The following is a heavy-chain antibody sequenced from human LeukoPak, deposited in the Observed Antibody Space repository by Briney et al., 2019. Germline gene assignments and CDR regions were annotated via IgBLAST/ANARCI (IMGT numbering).Heavy chain of an antibody. V-gene: IGHV1-46*01. D-gene: IGHD6-19*01. CDR1: GYTFASYY. CDR2: INPSGGST. CDR3: AREGVAGDFDY. J-gene: IGHJ4*02. Sequence: GASVKVSCKASGYTFASYYMHWVRQAPGQGLEWMGIINPSGGSTSYAQKFQGRVTMTRDTSTSTVYMELSSLRSEDTAVYYCAREGVAGDFDYWGQGTLVTVSS.